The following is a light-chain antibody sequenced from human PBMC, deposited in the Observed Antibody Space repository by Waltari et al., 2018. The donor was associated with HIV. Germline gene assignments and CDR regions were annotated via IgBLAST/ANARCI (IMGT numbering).Light chain of an antibody. CDR1: SSDVGGYTF. V-gene: IGLV2-11*01. J-gene: IGLJ1*01. Sequence: QSALTQPPSVSGSPGQSVTISCTGTSSDVGGYTFVSWYQHHPGKAPKLVISDVTKRPSGVPDRFSGSKSGNTASLTISGLQAEDEADYYCCSYSGSGTLYVFGTGTEVTVL. CDR3: CSYSGSGTLYV. CDR2: DVT.